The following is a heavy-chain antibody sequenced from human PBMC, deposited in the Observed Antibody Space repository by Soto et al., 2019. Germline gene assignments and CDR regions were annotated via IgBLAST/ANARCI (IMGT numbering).Heavy chain of an antibody. CDR1: GGSIRDHY. CDR3: ARHVVESVWFGERVPDFDF. D-gene: IGHD3-10*01. CDR2: FYYTGIT. J-gene: IGHJ4*01. V-gene: IGHV4-59*08. Sequence: LETLRLRCTVSGGSIRDHYGSWNRQTPGKGLEWIGYFYYTGITNYNPSLKSRISMSVDTSRNQFSLKLSSVTAADTAVYYCARHVVESVWFGERVPDFDFWGHGTLVPVSS.